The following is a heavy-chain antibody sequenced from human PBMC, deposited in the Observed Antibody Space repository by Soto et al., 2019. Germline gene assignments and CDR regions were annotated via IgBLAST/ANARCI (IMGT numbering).Heavy chain of an antibody. J-gene: IGHJ4*02. V-gene: IGHV3-23*01. CDR3: AKAFRVAAIHSCDY. Sequence: ELQLLESGGGLVQPGGSLRLSCAASGFTFSTYAMSWVRQAPGKGLEWVSAISDSGGSTYYADSVKGRFTISRDNSKNALFLQMNSLRAEDTAIYYCAKAFRVAAIHSCDYWGQGTLVTVSS. CDR2: ISDSGGST. D-gene: IGHD2-21*02. CDR1: GFTFSTYA.